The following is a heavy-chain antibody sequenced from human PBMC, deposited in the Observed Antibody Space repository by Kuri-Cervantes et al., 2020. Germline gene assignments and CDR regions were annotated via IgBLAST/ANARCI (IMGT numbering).Heavy chain of an antibody. Sequence: ASVKVSCKASGYTFTSYGISWVRQAPGQGLEWMGWISAYNGNTNYAQKLQGRVTMTTDTSTSTAYMELRSLRSDDTAVYYCARDHYDILTGYETYYYYGMDVWGQGTTVTVSS. CDR3: ARDHYDILTGYETYYYYGMDV. CDR1: GYTFTSYG. V-gene: IGHV1-18*01. CDR2: ISAYNGNT. J-gene: IGHJ6*02. D-gene: IGHD3-9*01.